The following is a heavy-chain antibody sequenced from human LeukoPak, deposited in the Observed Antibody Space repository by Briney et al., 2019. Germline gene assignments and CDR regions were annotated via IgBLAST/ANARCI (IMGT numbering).Heavy chain of an antibody. CDR2: IIPIFGTA. D-gene: IGHD6-13*01. V-gene: IGHV1-69*13. J-gene: IGHJ4*02. CDR1: GGTFSSYA. CDR3: ARGSDSSSWSEGGYFDY. Sequence: SVKVSCKASGGTFSSYAISWVRQAPGQGLEWMGGIIPIFGTANYAQKFQGRVTITADESTSTAYMELSSLRSEDTAVYYCARGSDSSSWSEGGYFDYWGQGTLVTVSS.